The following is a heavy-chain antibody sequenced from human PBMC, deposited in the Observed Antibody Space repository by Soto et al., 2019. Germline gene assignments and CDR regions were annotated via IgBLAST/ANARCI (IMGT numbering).Heavy chain of an antibody. Sequence: ASVKVSCKASGGTFGSYAITWVRRAPGQGLEWLGGIIPILNSPAYAQKFQARVVITADEITNTTYMELNSLRFDDTAVYYCAREAPYCTSATCPKFYDKDVWGQGTTVTVSS. CDR3: AREAPYCTSATCPKFYDKDV. CDR2: IIPILNSP. D-gene: IGHD2-2*01. J-gene: IGHJ6*02. CDR1: GGTFGSYA. V-gene: IGHV1-69*13.